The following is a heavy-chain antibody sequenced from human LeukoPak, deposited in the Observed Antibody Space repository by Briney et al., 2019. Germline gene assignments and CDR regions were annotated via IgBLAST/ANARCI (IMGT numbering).Heavy chain of an antibody. Sequence: GESLKISCKGSGYSFTSYWIGWVHQMPGKGLEWMGIIYPGDSDTRYSPSFQGQVTISADKSISTAYLQWSSLKASDTAMYYCARSGPDYGDYFDYWGQGTLVTVSS. CDR1: GYSFTSYW. CDR2: IYPGDSDT. J-gene: IGHJ4*02. CDR3: ARSGPDYGDYFDY. D-gene: IGHD4-17*01. V-gene: IGHV5-51*07.